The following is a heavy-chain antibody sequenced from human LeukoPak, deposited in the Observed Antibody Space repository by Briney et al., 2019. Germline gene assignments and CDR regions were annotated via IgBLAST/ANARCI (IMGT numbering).Heavy chain of an antibody. Sequence: GGSLRLSCAASEFTFSTYAMHWVRQAPGKGLEWVSYISSSGSTIYYADSVKGRFTISRDNAKNSLYLQMNSLRAEDTAVYYCARDRDYVSPRCWFDPWGQGTLVTVSS. D-gene: IGHD4-17*01. CDR2: ISSSGSTI. CDR3: ARDRDYVSPRCWFDP. J-gene: IGHJ5*02. CDR1: EFTFSTYA. V-gene: IGHV3-48*04.